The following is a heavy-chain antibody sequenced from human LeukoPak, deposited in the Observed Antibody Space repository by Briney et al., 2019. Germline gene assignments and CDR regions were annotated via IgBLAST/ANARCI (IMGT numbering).Heavy chain of an antibody. Sequence: ASVKVSCKASGYTFTSYGISWVRQAPGQGLDWMGWISAYNGNTNYAQKLQGRVTMTTDTSTSTAYVELRSLRSDDTAVYYCARDRPDVVVVAATDYWGQGTLVTVSS. CDR3: ARDRPDVVVVAATDY. CDR2: ISAYNGNT. V-gene: IGHV1-18*01. J-gene: IGHJ4*02. D-gene: IGHD2-15*01. CDR1: GYTFTSYG.